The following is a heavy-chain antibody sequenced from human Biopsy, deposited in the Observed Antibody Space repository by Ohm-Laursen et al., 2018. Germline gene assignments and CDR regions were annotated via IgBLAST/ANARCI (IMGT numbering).Heavy chain of an antibody. CDR1: GYTFTGQY. CDR3: AADINVWNVNY. V-gene: IGHV1-24*01. CDR2: FAPENGKT. Sequence: SVKVSCKASGYTFTGQYLHWVRQAPGKGLDWMGGFAPENGKTVYAQNFQARVSMTEDTSTDTAYMELRSLRSEDTAVYYCAADINVWNVNYWGQGTQVTVSS. J-gene: IGHJ4*02. D-gene: IGHD1-1*01.